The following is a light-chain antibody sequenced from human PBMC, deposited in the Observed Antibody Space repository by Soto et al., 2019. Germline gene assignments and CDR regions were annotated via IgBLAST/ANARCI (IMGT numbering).Light chain of an antibody. V-gene: IGKV3-15*01. J-gene: IGKJ1*01. CDR1: QSVHSN. Sequence: ETVNPQSPAPLSVSPEKRATLSCGASQSVHSNLAWYQQQSGQPPRLLVFGASTRATGVPARFSGSGSGTDFTPTISDLEPEDSAVYYCQQHSRWPPWTFGQGTKVDIK. CDR2: GAS. CDR3: QQHSRWPPWT.